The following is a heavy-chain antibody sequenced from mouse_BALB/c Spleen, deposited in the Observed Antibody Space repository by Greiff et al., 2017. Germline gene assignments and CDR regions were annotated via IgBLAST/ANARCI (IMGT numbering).Heavy chain of an antibody. V-gene: IGHV3-1*02. Sequence: EVQLQQSGPDLVKPSQSLSLTCTVTGYSITSGYSWHWIRQFPGNKLEWMGYIHYSGSTNYNPSLKSRISITRDTSKNQFFLQLNSVTTEDTATYYCSSPSIYYDAMDYWGQGTSVTVSS. CDR2: IHYSGST. D-gene: IGHD2-1*01. CDR1: GYSITSGYS. J-gene: IGHJ4*01. CDR3: SSPSIYYDAMDY.